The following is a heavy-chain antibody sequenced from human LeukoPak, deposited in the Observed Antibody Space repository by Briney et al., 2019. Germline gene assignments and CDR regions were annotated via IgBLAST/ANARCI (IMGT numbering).Heavy chain of an antibody. Sequence: GGSLRLPCAASGFTFSAYAMSWVRQAPGKGLEWVSGIRGSGETTYYAESVKGRFITQRDNSKNTLYLQMNSLRAEDTALYYCAKDLSSGTGRGFDYWGQGTLVTVSS. D-gene: IGHD1-26*01. CDR1: GFTFSAYA. CDR3: AKDLSSGTGRGFDY. V-gene: IGHV3-23*01. J-gene: IGHJ4*02. CDR2: IRGSGETT.